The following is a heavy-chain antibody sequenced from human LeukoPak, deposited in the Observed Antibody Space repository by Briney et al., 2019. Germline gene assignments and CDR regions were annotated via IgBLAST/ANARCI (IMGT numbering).Heavy chain of an antibody. V-gene: IGHV3-74*01. CDR1: GFTFSSYW. Sequence: PGGSLRLSCAASGFTFSSYWMHWVRQAPGKGLVWVSRIKSDGSSTSYADSVKGRFTISRDNAKNTLYLQMNSLRAEDTAVYYCATNERYSSSWYYFDYWGQGTLVTVSS. CDR2: IKSDGSST. CDR3: ATNERYSSSWYYFDY. D-gene: IGHD6-13*01. J-gene: IGHJ4*02.